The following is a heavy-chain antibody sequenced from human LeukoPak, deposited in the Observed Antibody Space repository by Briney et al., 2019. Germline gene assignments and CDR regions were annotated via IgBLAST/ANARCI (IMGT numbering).Heavy chain of an antibody. D-gene: IGHD1-26*01. J-gene: IGHJ4*02. CDR2: IYYSGST. CDR1: GGSISSYY. CDR3: ARAGTIGSDY. Sequence: SETLSLTCTVSGGSISSYYWSWIRQPPGKGLEWIGYIYYSGSTYYNPSLKSRVTISVDTSKNQFSLKLSSVTAADTAVYYCARAGTIGSDYWGQGTLVTVSS. V-gene: IGHV4-30-4*01.